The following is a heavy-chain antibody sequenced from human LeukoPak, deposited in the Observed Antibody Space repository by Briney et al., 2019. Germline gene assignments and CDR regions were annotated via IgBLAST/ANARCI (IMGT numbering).Heavy chain of an antibody. CDR1: GFTFSTYG. J-gene: IGHJ4*02. CDR3: AKDSPGPLGVDY. CDR2: ISGGGGNT. D-gene: IGHD3-10*01. V-gene: IGHV3-23*01. Sequence: HPGGSLRLSCAASGFTFSTYGMNWVRQAPGKGLKCVSSISGGGGNTYYADSVKGRFTISRDNSKDTLYLQMNSLRADDTAVYYCAKDSPGPLGVDYWGQGTLVTVSS.